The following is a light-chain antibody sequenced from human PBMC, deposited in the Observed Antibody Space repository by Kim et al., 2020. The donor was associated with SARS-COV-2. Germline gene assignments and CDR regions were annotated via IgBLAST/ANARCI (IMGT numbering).Light chain of an antibody. CDR2: STS. CDR3: LLYYGGARV. V-gene: IGLV7-43*01. Sequence: PGGPVTLTCASSSEAVTSGYYPNWFQQKPGQAPRALIYSTSNKPSWTPARFSGSLLGGKAALTLSGVQPEDEADYYCLLYYGGARVFGGGTQLTVL. J-gene: IGLJ2*01. CDR1: SEAVTSGYY.